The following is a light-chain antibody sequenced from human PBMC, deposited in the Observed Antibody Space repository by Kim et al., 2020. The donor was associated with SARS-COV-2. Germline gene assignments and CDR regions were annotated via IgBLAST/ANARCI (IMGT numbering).Light chain of an antibody. V-gene: IGKV1-39*01. Sequence: DIQMTQSPSSLSASVGDRVTITCRASQSISNYLNWYQQKPGKAPELLIYAASSLQSGVPSRFSGSGSGTDFTLTISSLQPEDFATYYCQQSYNTPQLTFGGGTKVDIK. CDR1: QSISNY. CDR2: AAS. J-gene: IGKJ4*01. CDR3: QQSYNTPQLT.